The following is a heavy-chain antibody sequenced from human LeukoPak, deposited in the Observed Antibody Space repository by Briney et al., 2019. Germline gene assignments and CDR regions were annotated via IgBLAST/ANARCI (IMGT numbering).Heavy chain of an antibody. Sequence: SETLSLTCTVSGGSISSYYWSWIRQPPGKGLEWIEYIYYSGSTNYNPSLKSRVTMSVDTSKNQFSLKLSSVTAADTAVYYCARAKSRDWFDPWGQGTLVTVSS. CDR2: IYYSGST. J-gene: IGHJ5*02. V-gene: IGHV4-59*12. CDR1: GGSISSYY. CDR3: ARAKSRDWFDP.